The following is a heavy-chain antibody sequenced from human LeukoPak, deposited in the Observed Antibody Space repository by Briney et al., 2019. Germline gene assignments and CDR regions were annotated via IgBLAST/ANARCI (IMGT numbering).Heavy chain of an antibody. J-gene: IGHJ5*02. CDR2: IYASGST. CDR1: GDPISSYY. Sequence: SETLSLTYTVSGDPISSYYWSWIRQPAGKGLEWIGRIYASGSTNYNPSLKSRVTMSLDTSKNQFSLNLSSVTAADTAVYYCARKALPGNWFDPWGQGTLVTVSS. V-gene: IGHV4-4*07. CDR3: ARKALPGNWFDP. D-gene: IGHD2-15*01.